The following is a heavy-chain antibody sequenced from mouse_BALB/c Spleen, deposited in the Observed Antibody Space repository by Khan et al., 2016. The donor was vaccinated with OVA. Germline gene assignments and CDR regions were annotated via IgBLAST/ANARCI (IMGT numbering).Heavy chain of an antibody. CDR1: GFSLNDYG. CDR3: AKCVWSYYYSLDY. V-gene: IGHV2-6-5*01. Sequence: VKLEVSGPGLVAPSQSLSITCTVSGFSLNDYGVSWIRQPPGKGLEWLGVIWGGGSTYYNSALKSRLSISKDNPKSQVFLKMSSLQTDDTAMYYCAKCVWSYYYSLDYWGQGTSVTVSS. J-gene: IGHJ4*01. CDR2: IWGGGST.